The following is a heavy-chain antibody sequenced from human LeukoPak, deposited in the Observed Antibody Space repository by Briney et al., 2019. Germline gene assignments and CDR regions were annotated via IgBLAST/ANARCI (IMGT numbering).Heavy chain of an antibody. J-gene: IGHJ4*02. CDR3: ARGFTYYYDSSGSPPLG. D-gene: IGHD3-22*01. V-gene: IGHV4-38-2*01. Sequence: SETLSLTCAVSGYSISSGYYWGWIRQPPGKSREWIGSIYHSGSTYYNPSLKSRVTISVDTSKIQFYLKLSSVTAADTAVYYCARGFTYYYDSSGSPPLGWGQGTLVTVSS. CDR2: IYHSGST. CDR1: GYSISSGYY.